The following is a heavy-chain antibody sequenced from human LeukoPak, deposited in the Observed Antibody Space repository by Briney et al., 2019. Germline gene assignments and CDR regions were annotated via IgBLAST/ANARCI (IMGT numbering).Heavy chain of an antibody. CDR2: ISYDGSNK. CDR1: GFTFSSYA. Sequence: GRSLRLSCAASGFTFSSYAMHWVRQAPGKGLEWVAVISYDGSNKYYADSVKGRFTISRDNSKNTLYLQMNSLRAEDTAVYYCAREYCSSTSCSPRTYYYYYGMDVWGQGTTVTVSS. J-gene: IGHJ6*02. V-gene: IGHV3-30*04. D-gene: IGHD2-2*01. CDR3: AREYCSSTSCSPRTYYYYYGMDV.